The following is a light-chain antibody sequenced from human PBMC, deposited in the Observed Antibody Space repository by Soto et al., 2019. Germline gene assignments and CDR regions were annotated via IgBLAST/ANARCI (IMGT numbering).Light chain of an antibody. V-gene: IGLV2-14*01. CDR3: SSYTGSSTPWV. Sequence: QSVLTQPASVSGSPGQSITISCTGTSSDVGGYNFVSWYQHHPGKAPKLLIYEVSNRPSGISHRFSGSKSGNTASLSISGLQAEDEADYYCSSYTGSSTPWVFGGGTKVTVL. CDR1: SSDVGGYNF. CDR2: EVS. J-gene: IGLJ3*02.